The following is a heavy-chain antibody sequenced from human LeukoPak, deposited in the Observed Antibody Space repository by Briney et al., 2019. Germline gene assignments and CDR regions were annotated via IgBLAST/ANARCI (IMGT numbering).Heavy chain of an antibody. J-gene: IGHJ4*02. CDR2: INHSGST. CDR3: ARGQWLVSLFDY. Sequence: PSETLSLTCAVYGGSFSGYYWSWIRQPSGKGLEWIGEINHSGSTNYNPSLKSRVTISVDTSKNQFSLKLSSVTAADTAVYYCARGQWLVSLFDYWGQGTLVTVSS. D-gene: IGHD6-19*01. V-gene: IGHV4-34*01. CDR1: GGSFSGYY.